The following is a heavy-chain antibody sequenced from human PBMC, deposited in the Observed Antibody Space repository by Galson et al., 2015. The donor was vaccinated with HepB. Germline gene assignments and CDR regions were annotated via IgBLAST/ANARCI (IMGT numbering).Heavy chain of an antibody. CDR3: ARETSRIVFHAFDI. J-gene: IGHJ3*02. D-gene: IGHD2-21*01. CDR2: IQHVGSPI. V-gene: IGHV3-33*01. CDR1: GLTFRRSG. Sequence: SLRLSCAASGLTFRRSGMHWVRRAPGKGLEWLAVIQHVGSPIRYADSVKGRFTVSRDNSKNTLYLEMNNLRAEDTAVYYCARETSRIVFHAFDIWGQGTMVTVSS.